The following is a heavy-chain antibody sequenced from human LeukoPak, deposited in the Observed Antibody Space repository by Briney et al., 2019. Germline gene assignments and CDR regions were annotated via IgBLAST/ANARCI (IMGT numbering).Heavy chain of an antibody. Sequence: GGSLRLSCAASGFTFSSYWMNWVRQAPGKGLEWVANIKHDGSEKYYVDSVRGRFTISRDNAKNSLYLQMNSLRAEDTAVYYCARDLPSTIFGVAPSFDYWGQGTLVTVSS. V-gene: IGHV3-7*01. J-gene: IGHJ4*02. CDR3: ARDLPSTIFGVAPSFDY. CDR2: IKHDGSEK. CDR1: GFTFSSYW. D-gene: IGHD3-3*01.